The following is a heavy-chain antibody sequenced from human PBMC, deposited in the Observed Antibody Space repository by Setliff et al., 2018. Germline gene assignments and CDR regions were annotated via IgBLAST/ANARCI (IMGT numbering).Heavy chain of an antibody. J-gene: IGHJ3*01. V-gene: IGHV4-59*04. CDR2: IYYSGST. Sequence: LSLTCTVSGGSISSYYWSWIRQPPGKGLEWIGYIYYSGSTYYSTSLKSRVAMSIDTSKNHFTLNLTSVTAADTAVYYCAREVAPGIAFDLWGLGTMVTVSS. CDR3: AREVAPGIAFDL. CDR1: GGSISSYY.